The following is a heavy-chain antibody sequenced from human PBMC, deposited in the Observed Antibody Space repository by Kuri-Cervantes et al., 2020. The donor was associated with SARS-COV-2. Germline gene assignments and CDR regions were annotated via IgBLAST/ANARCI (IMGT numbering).Heavy chain of an antibody. D-gene: IGHD6-19*01. CDR3: AKEIRLYYYMDV. V-gene: IGHV3-23*01. CDR1: GSSASDYA. J-gene: IGHJ6*03. Sequence: GESLKISCVASGSSASDYAMSWVRQTPGKGLEWISVISGSADRTYYADSVKGRFTVSKDNFRNTLYLQMNSLRAEDTAVYYCAKEIRLYYYMDVWGKGTTVTV. CDR2: ISGSADRT.